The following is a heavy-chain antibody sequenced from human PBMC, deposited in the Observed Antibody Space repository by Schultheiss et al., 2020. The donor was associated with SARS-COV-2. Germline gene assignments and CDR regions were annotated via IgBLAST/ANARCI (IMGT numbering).Heavy chain of an antibody. Sequence: SVKVSCKASGGTFSSYAISWVRQAPGQGLEWMGGIIPIFGTANYAQKFQGRVTITEDESTSTAYMELSSLRSEDTAVYYCARGPGPAGYYYDSSGWDVWGQGTTVTVSS. D-gene: IGHD3-22*01. V-gene: IGHV1-69*13. CDR2: IIPIFGTA. CDR3: ARGPGPAGYYYDSSGWDV. J-gene: IGHJ6*02. CDR1: GGTFSSYA.